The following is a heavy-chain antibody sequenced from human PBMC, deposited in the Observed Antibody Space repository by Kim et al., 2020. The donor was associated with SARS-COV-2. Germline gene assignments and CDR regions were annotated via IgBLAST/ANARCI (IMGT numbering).Heavy chain of an antibody. Sequence: SETLSLTCTVSGGSISSYYWSWIRQPPGKGLEWIGYIYYSGSTNYNPSLKSRVTISVDTSKNQFSLKLSSVTAADTAVYYCARLPRSEDSSGYHDAFDIWGQGTMVTVSS. V-gene: IGHV4-59*01. CDR2: IYYSGST. D-gene: IGHD3-22*01. CDR1: GGSISSYY. CDR3: ARLPRSEDSSGYHDAFDI. J-gene: IGHJ3*02.